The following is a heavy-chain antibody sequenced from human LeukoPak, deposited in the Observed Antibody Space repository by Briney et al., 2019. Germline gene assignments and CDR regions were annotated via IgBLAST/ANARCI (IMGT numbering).Heavy chain of an antibody. V-gene: IGHV4-61*02. Sequence: PSETLSLTCTVSGGSISSGSYYWSWIRQPAGKGLEWIGRIYTSGSTNYNPSLKSRVTISVDTSKNQFPLKLSSVTAADTAVYYCARWDYGPSGDAFDIWGQGTMVTVSS. CDR3: ARWDYGPSGDAFDI. D-gene: IGHD4/OR15-4a*01. CDR2: IYTSGST. CDR1: GGSISSGSYY. J-gene: IGHJ3*02.